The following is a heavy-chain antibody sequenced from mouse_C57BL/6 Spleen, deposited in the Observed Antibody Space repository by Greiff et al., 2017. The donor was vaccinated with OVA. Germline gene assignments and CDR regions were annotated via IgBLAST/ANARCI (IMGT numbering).Heavy chain of an antibody. CDR1: GYTFTDYY. CDR3: ARGNFITTTLRYFDV. J-gene: IGHJ1*03. Sequence: VQLQQSGPELVKPGASVKISCKASGYTFTDYYMNWVKQSNGKSLEWIGVINPNYGTTSYNQKFKGKATLTVDQSSSTAYMQLNSLTSEDSAVYYCARGNFITTTLRYFDVWGTGTTVTVSS. D-gene: IGHD1-1*01. CDR2: INPNYGTT. V-gene: IGHV1-39*01.